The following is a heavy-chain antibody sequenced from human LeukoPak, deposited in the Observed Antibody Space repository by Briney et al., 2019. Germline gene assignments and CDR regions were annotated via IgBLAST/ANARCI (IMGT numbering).Heavy chain of an antibody. Sequence: GAXVKVSCKASGDTFTSYDINWVRQAPGQGLEWMGWMNPNSGNTGYAQKFQGRVTITRNTSISTAYMELSRLRSDDTAVYYCARDSLLRFLDYWGQGTLVTVSS. J-gene: IGHJ4*02. CDR3: ARDSLLRFLDY. CDR1: GDTFTSYD. CDR2: MNPNSGNT. D-gene: IGHD3-3*01. V-gene: IGHV1-8*03.